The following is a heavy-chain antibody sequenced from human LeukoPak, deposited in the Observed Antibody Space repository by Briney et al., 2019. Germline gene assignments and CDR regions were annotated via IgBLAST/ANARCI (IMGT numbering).Heavy chain of an antibody. V-gene: IGHV3-30*04. Sequence: GGSRRLSCAASGFTFSSYAMHWVRQAPGKGLEWVAVISYDGSNKYYADSVKGRFTISRDNSKNTLYLQMNSLRAEDTAVYYCAREPPGGIAVAAYFDYWGQGTLVTVSS. D-gene: IGHD6-19*01. CDR1: GFTFSSYA. J-gene: IGHJ4*02. CDR2: ISYDGSNK. CDR3: AREPPGGIAVAAYFDY.